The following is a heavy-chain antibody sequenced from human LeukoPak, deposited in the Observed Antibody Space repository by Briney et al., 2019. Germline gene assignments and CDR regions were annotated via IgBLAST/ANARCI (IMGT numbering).Heavy chain of an antibody. D-gene: IGHD2-21*02. Sequence: GASVKVSCKASGYTFTSYAMHWVRQAPGQRLEWMGWINAGNGNTKYSQKFQGRVTITRDSSASTAYMELSSLRSEDTAVYYCARAYCGGDCYSLGLWGQGTLVTVSS. J-gene: IGHJ4*02. CDR3: ARAYCGGDCYSLGL. V-gene: IGHV1-3*01. CDR2: INAGNGNT. CDR1: GYTFTSYA.